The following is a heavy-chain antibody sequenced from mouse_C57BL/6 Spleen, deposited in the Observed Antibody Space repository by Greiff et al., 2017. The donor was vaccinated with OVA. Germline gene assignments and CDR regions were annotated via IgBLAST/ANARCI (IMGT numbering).Heavy chain of an antibody. Sequence: VQLQQSGAELVRPGASVKLSCTASGFNITDDYMHWVKQRPEQGLEWIGWIDPENGDTEYASKFQGKATITADTSSNTAYLQLSSLTSEDTAVYYCTTVVATPAYWGQGTLVTVSA. V-gene: IGHV14-4*01. D-gene: IGHD1-1*01. CDR1: GFNITDDY. J-gene: IGHJ3*01. CDR2: IDPENGDT. CDR3: TTVVATPAY.